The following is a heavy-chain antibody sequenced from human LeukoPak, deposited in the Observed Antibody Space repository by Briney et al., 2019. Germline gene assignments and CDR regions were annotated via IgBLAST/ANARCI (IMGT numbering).Heavy chain of an antibody. CDR3: AKSRQGPDSYFDY. CDR2: ISGSGGST. Sequence: AGGSLRLSCAASGFTFSSYGMSWVRQAPGKGLEWVSAISGSGGSTYYADSVKGRFTISRDNSKNTLYLQMNSLRAEDTAVYYCAKSRQGPDSYFDYWGQGTLVTVSS. CDR1: GFTFSSYG. J-gene: IGHJ4*02. V-gene: IGHV3-23*01. D-gene: IGHD3-22*01.